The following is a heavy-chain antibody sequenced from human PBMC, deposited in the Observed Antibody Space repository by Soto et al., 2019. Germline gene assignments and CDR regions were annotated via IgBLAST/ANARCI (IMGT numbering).Heavy chain of an antibody. CDR2: ISYDGSNK. D-gene: IGHD3-3*01. CDR3: ARGVFGVVIHAFGMDV. V-gene: IGHV3-30-3*01. Sequence: QVQLVESGGGVVQPGRSLRLSCAASGFTLSSYAMHWVRQAPGKGLEWVAVISYDGSNKYYADSVKGRFTISRDNSKNTLYLQMNSLRAEDTAVYYCARGVFGVVIHAFGMDVWGQGTTVTVSS. J-gene: IGHJ6*02. CDR1: GFTLSSYA.